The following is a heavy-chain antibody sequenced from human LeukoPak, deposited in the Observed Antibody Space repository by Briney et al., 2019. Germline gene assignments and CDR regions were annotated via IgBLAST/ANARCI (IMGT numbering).Heavy chain of an antibody. CDR3: ARQKSYSRGWYFFDP. D-gene: IGHD6-19*01. CDR1: GDSISSYC. V-gene: IGHV4-59*08. J-gene: IGHJ5*02. Sequence: SETLSLTCTVSGDSISSYCWSWIRQPPGKGLEWIGYISYSGSTHYNPSLKSRVTISVDTSKNHFSLRLTSVTAADTAVYYCARQKSYSRGWYFFDPWGQGTLVTVSS. CDR2: ISYSGST.